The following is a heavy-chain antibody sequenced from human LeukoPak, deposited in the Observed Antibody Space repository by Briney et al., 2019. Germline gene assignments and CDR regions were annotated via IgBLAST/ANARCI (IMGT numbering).Heavy chain of an antibody. CDR3: ARAGLSRYFDWSSPSGFYYGMDV. V-gene: IGHV1-18*01. D-gene: IGHD3-9*01. Sequence: ASVKVSCKASGYTFAAYGITWVRQAPGQGLEWMGWTNTDKGDKKYAQTFQGRVTMTTDTSTSTAYMDLRSLRSDDTAVYYCARAGLSRYFDWSSPSGFYYGMDVWGQGTTVIVSS. CDR2: TNTDKGDK. CDR1: GYTFAAYG. J-gene: IGHJ6*02.